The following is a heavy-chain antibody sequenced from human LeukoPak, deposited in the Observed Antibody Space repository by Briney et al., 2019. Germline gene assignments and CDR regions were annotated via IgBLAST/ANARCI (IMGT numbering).Heavy chain of an antibody. J-gene: IGHJ4*02. Sequence: GGSLRLSCAASEFTFSSFAMSWVRQAPGKGLEWVSAISDSGGSTYYADSVKGRFTVSRDNAKNTMYLQMNSLRAEDTAVYYCAKDRRSCSSSSCYYRFDYWGQGTLVTVSS. D-gene: IGHD2-2*01. CDR2: ISDSGGST. CDR3: AKDRRSCSSSSCYYRFDY. CDR1: EFTFSSFA. V-gene: IGHV3-23*01.